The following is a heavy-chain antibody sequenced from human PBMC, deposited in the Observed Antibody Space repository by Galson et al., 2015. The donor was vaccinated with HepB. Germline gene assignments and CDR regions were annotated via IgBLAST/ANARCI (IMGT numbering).Heavy chain of an antibody. Sequence: SLRLSCAASGFTVSSNYMSWVRQAPGKGLEWVSVIYSGGSTYYADSVKGRFTISRDNSKNTLYLQMNSLRAEDTAVYYCAGTGQQLVESYYYYGMDVWGQGTTVTVSS. V-gene: IGHV3-53*01. CDR2: IYSGGST. D-gene: IGHD6-13*01. CDR1: GFTVSSNY. J-gene: IGHJ6*02. CDR3: AGTGQQLVESYYYYGMDV.